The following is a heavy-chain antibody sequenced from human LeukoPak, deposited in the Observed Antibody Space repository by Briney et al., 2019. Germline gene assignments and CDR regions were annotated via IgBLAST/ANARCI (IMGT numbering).Heavy chain of an antibody. CDR2: IYPGDSDT. CDR1: GYSFTRNW. J-gene: IGHJ2*01. D-gene: IGHD4-23*01. CDR3: ARRVVNNRNWYFDL. Sequence: GESLKISCKGSGYSFTRNWIGWVRQMPGTRLEWMAIIYPGDSDTRYSPSFQGQVTISADKSINTAYLQWSSLKASDTAMYYCARRVVNNRNWYFDLWGRGTLVTVSS. V-gene: IGHV5-51*01.